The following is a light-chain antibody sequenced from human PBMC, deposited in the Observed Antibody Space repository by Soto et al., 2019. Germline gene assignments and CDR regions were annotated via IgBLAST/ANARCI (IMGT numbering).Light chain of an antibody. V-gene: IGLV1-51*02. CDR3: GTWDSSLSAYV. J-gene: IGLJ1*01. CDR2: ENN. CDR1: SSNIGSNY. Sequence: QPVLTQPPSVSAAPGQKVTISCSGSSSNIGSNYVSWYQHLPGTAPKLLIYENNKRPSGIPDRFSGSKSGTSATLGITGLQTGDEADYYCGTWDSSLSAYVFGTGTKLTVL.